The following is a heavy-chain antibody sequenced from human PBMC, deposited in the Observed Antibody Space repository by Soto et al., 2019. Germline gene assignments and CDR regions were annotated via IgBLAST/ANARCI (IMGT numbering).Heavy chain of an antibody. V-gene: IGHV3-7*01. J-gene: IGHJ3*02. CDR1: GFTFSSYW. D-gene: IGHD2-2*01. CDR3: AREGCSSTSCYFSRGAFDI. Sequence: EVQLVESGGGLVQPGGSLRLSCAASGFTFSSYWMSWVRQAPGKGLEWVANIKQDGSEKYYVDSVKGRFTISRDNAKNSLYLQMNSLRAEDTAVYYCAREGCSSTSCYFSRGAFDISGQGTMVTASS. CDR2: IKQDGSEK.